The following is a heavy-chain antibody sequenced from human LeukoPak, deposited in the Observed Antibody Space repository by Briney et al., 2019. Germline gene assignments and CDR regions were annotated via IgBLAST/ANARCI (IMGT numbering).Heavy chain of an antibody. CDR3: ARGGYYDFWSGYRSPNWFDP. V-gene: IGHV4-34*01. J-gene: IGHJ5*02. Sequence: SETLSLTCAAYGRSFSGYYWSWFRQPPGKGLEWIGEINHSGSTNYNPSLKSRVTISVDTSKNQFSLKLSSVTAADTAVYYCARGGYYDFWSGYRSPNWFDPWGQGTLVTVSS. CDR1: GRSFSGYY. D-gene: IGHD3-3*01. CDR2: INHSGST.